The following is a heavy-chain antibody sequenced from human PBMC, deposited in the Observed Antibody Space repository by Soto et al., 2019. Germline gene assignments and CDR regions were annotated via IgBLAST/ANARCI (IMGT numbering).Heavy chain of an antibody. CDR1: GFTFSNYA. D-gene: IGHD6-25*01. V-gene: IGHV3-23*01. Sequence: GGSLRLSXIASGFTFSNYAMSWVRQAPGKGLEWVSTISDNGANTFIGDSMKDHFDISRDNSKNTVFLHLSTVRAEDTAIYYCARAIGADFFDYWGQGTPVTVSS. CDR3: ARAIGADFFDY. J-gene: IGHJ4*02. CDR2: ISDNGANT.